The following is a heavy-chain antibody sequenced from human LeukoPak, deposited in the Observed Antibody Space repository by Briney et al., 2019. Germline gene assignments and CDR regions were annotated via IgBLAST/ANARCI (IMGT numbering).Heavy chain of an antibody. CDR1: GGSISSYY. Sequence: SETLSLTCTVSGGSISSYYWSWIRQPAGKGLEWIGHIYTSGSTNYNPSLKSRVTMSVDTSKNQFSLKLSSVTAADTAVYYWARGGVDWTFDYWGQGTLVTVSS. CDR2: IYTSGST. D-gene: IGHD3-9*01. J-gene: IGHJ4*02. V-gene: IGHV4-4*07. CDR3: ARGGVDWTFDY.